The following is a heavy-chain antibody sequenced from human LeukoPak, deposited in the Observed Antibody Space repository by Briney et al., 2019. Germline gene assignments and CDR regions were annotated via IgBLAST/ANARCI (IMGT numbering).Heavy chain of an antibody. Sequence: PGGSLRLSCAASGFTFSSYSMNWVRQAPGKGLEWVSSISSSSSYIYYADSVKGRFTISRDNAKNSLYLQMNSLRAEDTAVYYCATPLRSPGDAFDIWGQGTMVTVSS. V-gene: IGHV3-21*01. CDR2: ISSSSSYI. J-gene: IGHJ3*02. CDR1: GFTFSSYS. CDR3: ATPLRSPGDAFDI. D-gene: IGHD3-3*01.